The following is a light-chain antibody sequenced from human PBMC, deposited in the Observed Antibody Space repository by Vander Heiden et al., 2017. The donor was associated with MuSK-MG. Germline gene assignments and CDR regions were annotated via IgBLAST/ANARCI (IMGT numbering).Light chain of an antibody. CDR1: SSNIGSNF. V-gene: IGLV1-51*01. J-gene: IGLJ3*02. CDR3: GTWDSSLSAAV. CDR2: DNN. Sequence: QSVLTQPPSVSAAPGQKVTISCSGSSSNIGSNFVSWYQQLPGTAPKLLTYDNNKRPSGIPDRFSGSKSGTSATLGITGLQTGDEADYYCGTWDSSLSAAVFGGGTKLTVL.